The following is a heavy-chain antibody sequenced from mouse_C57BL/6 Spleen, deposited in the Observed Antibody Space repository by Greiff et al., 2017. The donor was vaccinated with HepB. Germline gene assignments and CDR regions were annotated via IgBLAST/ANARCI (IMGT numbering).Heavy chain of an antibody. CDR2: IDPETGGT. CDR3: TSHLLPFDY. J-gene: IGHJ2*01. V-gene: IGHV1-15*01. CDR1: GYTFTDYE. Sequence: QVQLKQSGAELVRPGASVTLSCKASGYTFTDYEMHWVKQTPVHGLEWIGAIDPETGGTAYNQKFKGKAILTADKSSSTAYMELRSLTSEDSAVYYCTSHLLPFDYWGQGTTLTVSS. D-gene: IGHD1-1*01.